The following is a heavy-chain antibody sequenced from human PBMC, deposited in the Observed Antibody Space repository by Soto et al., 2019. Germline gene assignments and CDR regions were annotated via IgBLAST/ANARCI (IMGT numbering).Heavy chain of an antibody. CDR2: ILVGGST. D-gene: IGHD2-8*02. CDR1: GFTCRSYD. CDR3: AKATATGGGAFDI. V-gene: IGHV3-23*01. Sequence: GGSLSLSCAASGFTCRSYDMSWVRPAPGKGLEWVSTILVGGSTHYPDSVKGRFTISRDNSKNTVFLQMNSLTAGDTAVYYCAKATATGGGAFDICGQGTMVTVSS. J-gene: IGHJ3*02.